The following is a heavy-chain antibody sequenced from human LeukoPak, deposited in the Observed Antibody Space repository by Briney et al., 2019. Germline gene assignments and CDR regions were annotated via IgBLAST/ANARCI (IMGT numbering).Heavy chain of an antibody. J-gene: IGHJ4*02. CDR1: GRFNSSYY. CDR2: IYYSGST. V-gene: IGHV4-59*08. CDR3: ARRDCSGGSCYFY. D-gene: IGHD2-15*01. Sequence: SDTLSLICSVWGRFNSSYYWLWIRQPPGKGLEWSGYIYYSGSTNYNPSLKSRVTISVDTSKNQFSLKLSSVTAADTAVYYCARRDCSGGSCYFYWGQGTLVTVSS.